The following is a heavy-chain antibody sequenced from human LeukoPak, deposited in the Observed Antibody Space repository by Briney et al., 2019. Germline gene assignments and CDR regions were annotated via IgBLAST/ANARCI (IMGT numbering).Heavy chain of an antibody. CDR2: ITSGSGTI. J-gene: IGHJ4*02. CDR1: GFIFSSYS. CDR3: VRRPVGAHPFDY. D-gene: IGHD1-26*01. Sequence: GGSLRLSCAASGFIFSSYSMNWVRQAPGKGLEWVSYITSGSGTIFYADSVKGRFTISRDNARNSLYLQMNSVGVEDTAVYYCVRRPVGAHPFDYWGQGTLVTVSS. V-gene: IGHV3-48*01.